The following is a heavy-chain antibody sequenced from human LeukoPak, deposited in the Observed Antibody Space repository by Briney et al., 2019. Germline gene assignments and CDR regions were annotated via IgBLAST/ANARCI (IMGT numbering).Heavy chain of an antibody. V-gene: IGHV3-48*03. J-gene: IGHJ3*02. CDR3: ARDPSYNSGWGAFDI. Sequence: PGGSLRLSCEASGFTFSTYEMNWVRQAPGKGLEWVSYISSSGSSIYYGDSVKGRFTVSRDNAKNSLYPQMNSLRAEDTAIYYCARDPSYNSGWGAFDIWGQGTMVTVSS. D-gene: IGHD6-19*01. CDR1: GFTFSTYE. CDR2: ISSSGSSI.